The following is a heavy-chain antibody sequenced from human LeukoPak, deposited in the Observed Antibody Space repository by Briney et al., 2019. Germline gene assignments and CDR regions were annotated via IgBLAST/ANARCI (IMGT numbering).Heavy chain of an antibody. CDR1: GGTFSSYA. V-gene: IGHV1-69*05. D-gene: IGHD6-19*01. CDR3: ARDRWDTSGWPHI. Sequence: ASVKVSCKASGGTFSSYAISWVRQAPGQGLEWMGGIIPIFGTANYAQKFQGRVTITTDESTSTAYMELSSLRSEDTAVYYCARDRWDTSGWPHIGGQGTMVTVFS. J-gene: IGHJ3*02. CDR2: IIPIFGTA.